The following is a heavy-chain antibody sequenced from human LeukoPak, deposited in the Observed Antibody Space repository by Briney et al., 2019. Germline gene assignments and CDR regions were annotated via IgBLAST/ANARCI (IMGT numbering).Heavy chain of an antibody. J-gene: IGHJ6*02. Sequence: ASVKVSCTASGYTFTGYYMHWVRQAPGQGLERMGWINPNSGGTNYAQKFQGRVTMTRDTSISTAYMELSRLRSDDTAVYYCARVRYSSGWYVGYYYYGMDVWGQGTTVTVSS. CDR3: ARVRYSSGWYVGYYYYGMDV. V-gene: IGHV1-2*02. CDR2: INPNSGGT. CDR1: GYTFTGYY. D-gene: IGHD6-19*01.